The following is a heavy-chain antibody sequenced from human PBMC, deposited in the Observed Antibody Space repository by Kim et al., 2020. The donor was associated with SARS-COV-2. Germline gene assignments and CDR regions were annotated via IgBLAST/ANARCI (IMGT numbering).Heavy chain of an antibody. D-gene: IGHD3-10*01. Sequence: ADSVKGRFTISRDNSKNTLYLQMNSLRAEDTAIYYCAKHYFGSGTWFDYWGQGTLVTVSS. V-gene: IGHV3-23*01. CDR3: AKHYFGSGTWFDY. J-gene: IGHJ4*02.